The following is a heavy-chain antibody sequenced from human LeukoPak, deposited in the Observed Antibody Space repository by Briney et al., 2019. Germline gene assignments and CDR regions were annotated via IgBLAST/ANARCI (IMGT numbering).Heavy chain of an antibody. Sequence: GGSLRLSCAASGFTFSGYYMIWARQAPGKGLEWVSYISTSSSTKYYADSVKCRFTISRNNAKNSLYLQMNSLRAEDTAVYYCAGISGWYGSVIDYWGQGTLVTVSS. V-gene: IGHV3-48*01. J-gene: IGHJ4*02. CDR2: ISTSSSTK. CDR3: AGISGWYGSVIDY. CDR1: GFTFSGYY. D-gene: IGHD6-19*01.